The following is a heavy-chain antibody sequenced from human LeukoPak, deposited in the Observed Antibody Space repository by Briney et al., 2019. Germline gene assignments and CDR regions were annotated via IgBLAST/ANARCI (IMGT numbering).Heavy chain of an antibody. CDR1: GGSISSYY. Sequence: SETLSLTCTVSGGSISSYYWSWTRQPPGKGQEWIGDIYYSGNTNYNPSLKSRVTISVHTSKTQFSLKLSSVTAADTAVYYCARGRRRQYYYDSSGYYSGDAFDIWGQGTMVTVSS. D-gene: IGHD3-22*01. CDR3: ARGRRRQYYYDSSGYYSGDAFDI. V-gene: IGHV4-59*01. CDR2: IYYSGNT. J-gene: IGHJ3*02.